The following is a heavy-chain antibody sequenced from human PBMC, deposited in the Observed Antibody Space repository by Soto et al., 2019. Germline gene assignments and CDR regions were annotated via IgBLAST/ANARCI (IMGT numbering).Heavy chain of an antibody. J-gene: IGHJ6*02. CDR2: MNPNSGNT. CDR3: AREKTSYGMDV. V-gene: IGHV1-8*01. CDR1: GYTFTSDD. Sequence: QVQLVQSGAEVKKPGASVKVSCKASGYTFTSDDINGVRQATGQGLEWMGWMNPNSGNTGYAQKFQGRVTMTRNTSISTAYMQLSSLRSEDTAVHYCAREKTSYGMDVWGQGTTVTVSS.